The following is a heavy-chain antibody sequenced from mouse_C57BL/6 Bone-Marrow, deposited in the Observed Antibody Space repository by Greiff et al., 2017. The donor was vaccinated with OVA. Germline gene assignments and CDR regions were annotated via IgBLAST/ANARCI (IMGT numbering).Heavy chain of an antibody. Sequence: EVQLVESGDGLVKPGGSLKLSCAASGFTFTSYAMSWVRQTPEEGLEWVAYISNGGDYIYYADTVKGRFTISRDNARNTLYLQMSSLKSEDTAMYYCTRLLDAMDYWGQGTSVTVSS. CDR3: TRLLDAMDY. D-gene: IGHD2-1*01. CDR1: GFTFTSYA. J-gene: IGHJ4*01. V-gene: IGHV5-9-1*02. CDR2: ISNGGDYI.